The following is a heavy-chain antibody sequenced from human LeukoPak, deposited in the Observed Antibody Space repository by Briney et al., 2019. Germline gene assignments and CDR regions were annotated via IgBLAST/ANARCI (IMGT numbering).Heavy chain of an antibody. V-gene: IGHV3-23*01. CDR3: AKDLVAGRYSVIAY. J-gene: IGHJ4*02. CDR2: ISSSGGST. Sequence: GGSLRLSCAASGFTFSSYAMSWVRQAPGKGLEWVSAISSSGGSTYYADSVKGRFTISRDNSKNTLYLQMNSLRAEDTAVYYCAKDLVAGRYSVIAYWGQGTLVTVSS. CDR1: GFTFSSYA. D-gene: IGHD6-19*01.